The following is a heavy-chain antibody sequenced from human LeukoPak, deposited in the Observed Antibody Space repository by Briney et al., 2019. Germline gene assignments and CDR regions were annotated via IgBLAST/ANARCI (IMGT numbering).Heavy chain of an antibody. V-gene: IGHV3-7*01. Sequence: PGGSLRLSCAASGFPFSGYWMDWVRQAPGKGMEWVANTKQDGGEQYYADSVKGRFTISRDNAKNALYLQMNSLRAEDAAVYYCSRSLEYWGQGALVTVSS. CDR3: SRSLEY. CDR2: TKQDGGEQ. CDR1: GFPFSGYW. J-gene: IGHJ4*02.